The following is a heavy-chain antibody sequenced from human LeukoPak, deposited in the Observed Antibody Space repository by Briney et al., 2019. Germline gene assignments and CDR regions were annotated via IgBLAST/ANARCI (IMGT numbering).Heavy chain of an antibody. V-gene: IGHV3-30*18. Sequence: PGGSLRLSCVVSGFTFSSYGMRWVRQAPGKGLEWVAVISYDGSNKYYADSVKGRFTISRGNSKNTLYLQMNSLRAEDTAVYYCAKRGYYYDSSGYYSRTYFDYWGQGTLVIVSS. CDR3: AKRGYYYDSSGYYSRTYFDY. CDR2: ISYDGSNK. D-gene: IGHD3-22*01. CDR1: GFTFSSYG. J-gene: IGHJ4*02.